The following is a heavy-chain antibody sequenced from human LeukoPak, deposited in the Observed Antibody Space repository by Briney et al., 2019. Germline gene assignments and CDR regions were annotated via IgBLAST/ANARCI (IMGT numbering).Heavy chain of an antibody. Sequence: PGGSLRLSCAASGFTFSSYAMSWVRQAPGKGLEWVSYISSSSSTIYYADSVKGRFTISRDNAKNSLYLQMNSLRAEDTAVYYCARDPTPFTIFGVVSDYYGMDVWGQGTTVTVSS. CDR2: ISSSSSTI. J-gene: IGHJ6*02. CDR1: GFTFSSYA. D-gene: IGHD3-3*01. CDR3: ARDPTPFTIFGVVSDYYGMDV. V-gene: IGHV3-48*01.